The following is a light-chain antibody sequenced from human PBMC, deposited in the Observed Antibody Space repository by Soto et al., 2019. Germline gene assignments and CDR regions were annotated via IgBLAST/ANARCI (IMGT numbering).Light chain of an antibody. CDR2: DVS. V-gene: IGLV2-14*01. Sequence: QSVLTQPASVSGSPGQSITISCTGTSSDVGAYNYVSWYQQHPDKAPKLMIYDVSNRPAGVSNRFSGSKSVNTASLTISGLQAEDEADYYCSSYTGNSTHVVFGGGTKVTVL. CDR3: SSYTGNSTHVV. CDR1: SSDVGAYNY. J-gene: IGLJ2*01.